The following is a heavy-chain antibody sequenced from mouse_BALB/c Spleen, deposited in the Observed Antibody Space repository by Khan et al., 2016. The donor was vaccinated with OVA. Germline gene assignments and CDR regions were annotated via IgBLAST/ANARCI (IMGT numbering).Heavy chain of an antibody. J-gene: IGHJ4*01. CDR2: ISYSGTT. CDR1: GYSFTSDNA. Sequence: VQLVESGPGLVKPSQSLSLTCNVSGYSFTSDNACNWIRQFPGNKLELMGYISYSGTTSYNQYFKSRTTFTRDTTKNQFFLQLNSVTSEDTASYYCARQNYYGYAMDYWGQGTSVTVSS. V-gene: IGHV3-2*02. D-gene: IGHD1-1*01. CDR3: ARQNYYGYAMDY.